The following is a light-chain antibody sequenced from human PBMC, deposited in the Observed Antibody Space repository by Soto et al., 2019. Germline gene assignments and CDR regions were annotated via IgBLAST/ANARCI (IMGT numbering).Light chain of an antibody. CDR2: VAS. V-gene: IGKV3-20*01. CDR1: QSVFNNH. CDR3: QQYGSSPTT. Sequence: EIVLTQSPGTLSLSPGERATLSCRASQSVFNNHIGWYQQKPGQAPRRLIFVASFRATGIPDRFSGSGSGTDFTLTISRLEPEDFAVYYCQQYGSSPTTFGQGTKVEIK. J-gene: IGKJ1*01.